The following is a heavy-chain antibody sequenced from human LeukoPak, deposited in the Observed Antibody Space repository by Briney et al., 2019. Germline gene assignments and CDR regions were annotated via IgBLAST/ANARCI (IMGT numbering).Heavy chain of an antibody. CDR2: ISGSGGST. D-gene: IGHD5-18*01. J-gene: IGHJ6*02. Sequence: PGGSLRLSCAASGFTFSSYAMTWVRQAPGKGLEWVSAISGSGGSTYYADSVKGLFSISRDSSKNTLYLQMNSLRAEDTAVYYCAKAPPDSYYYYYGMDVWGQGTTVTVSS. CDR3: AKAPPDSYYYYYGMDV. CDR1: GFTFSSYA. V-gene: IGHV3-23*01.